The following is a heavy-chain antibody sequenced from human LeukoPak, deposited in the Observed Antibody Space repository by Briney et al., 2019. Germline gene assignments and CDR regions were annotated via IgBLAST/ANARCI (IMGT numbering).Heavy chain of an antibody. CDR3: AQSLVVPAAMSLDY. CDR1: GFTVSSNY. Sequence: GGSLRLSCAASGFTVSSNYMSWVRQAPGKGLEWVSVIYSCGSTYYADSVKGRFTISRDNAKNSLYLQMNSLRAEDTAVYYCAQSLVVPAAMSLDYWGQGTLVTVSS. J-gene: IGHJ4*02. V-gene: IGHV3-66*03. CDR2: IYSCGST. D-gene: IGHD2-2*01.